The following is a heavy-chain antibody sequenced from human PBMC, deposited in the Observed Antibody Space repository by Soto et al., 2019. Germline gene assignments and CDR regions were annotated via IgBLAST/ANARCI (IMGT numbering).Heavy chain of an antibody. J-gene: IGHJ3*02. D-gene: IGHD6-25*01. CDR2: IYPGDSDT. CDR1: GYSFTSYW. CDR3: ARVFSAAVDMYDAFDI. Sequence: GESLKISCKGSGYSFTSYWIGWVRQMPGKGLEWMGIIYPGDSDTRYSPSFQGQVTISADKSISTAYLQWSSLKASDTAMYYCARVFSAAVDMYDAFDIWGQGTMVT. V-gene: IGHV5-51*01.